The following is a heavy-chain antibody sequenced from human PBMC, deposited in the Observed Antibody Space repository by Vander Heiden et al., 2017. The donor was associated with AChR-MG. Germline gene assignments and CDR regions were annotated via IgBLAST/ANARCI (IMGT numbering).Heavy chain of an antibody. D-gene: IGHD2-21*02. CDR3: ARENCGGDCYSDY. CDR1: GFTFSSYG. CDR2: ISSSSSYI. Sequence: EVQLVESGGGLVKPGGSLRLSCAASGFTFSSYGMNWVRQAPGKGLEWVSSISSSSSYIYYADSVKGRFTISRDNAKNSLYLQMNSLRAEDTAVYYCARENCGGDCYSDYWGQGTLVTVSS. V-gene: IGHV3-21*01. J-gene: IGHJ4*02.